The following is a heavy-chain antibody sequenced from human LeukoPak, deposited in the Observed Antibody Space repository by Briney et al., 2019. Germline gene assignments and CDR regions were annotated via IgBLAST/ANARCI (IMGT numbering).Heavy chain of an antibody. Sequence: SETLSLTCAVYGRSFSGYYWSWIRQPPGKGLEWIGEINHSGSTNYNPSLKSRVTISVDTSKNQFSLKLSSVTAADTAVYYCARGRSSSYYYYYYMDVWGKGTTVTVSS. V-gene: IGHV4-34*01. D-gene: IGHD3-16*02. CDR2: INHSGST. CDR3: ARGRSSSYYYYYYMDV. CDR1: GRSFSGYY. J-gene: IGHJ6*03.